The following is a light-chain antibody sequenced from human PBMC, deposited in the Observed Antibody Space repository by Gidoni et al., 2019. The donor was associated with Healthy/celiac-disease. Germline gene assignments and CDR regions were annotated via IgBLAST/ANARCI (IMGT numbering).Light chain of an antibody. V-gene: IGKV2-28*01. CDR2: LGS. CDR3: MQALQTWT. J-gene: IGKJ1*01. Sequence: IVLPKSQLSCPVPPGEPASIPCRSIQRILHSNGYNYLDLYMQKTGQSPQLLIYLGSNRASAVRDRFSGSGSGTDFTLKISRLEAEDVGVYYCMQALQTWTFGQGTKVEIK. CDR1: QRILHSNGYNY.